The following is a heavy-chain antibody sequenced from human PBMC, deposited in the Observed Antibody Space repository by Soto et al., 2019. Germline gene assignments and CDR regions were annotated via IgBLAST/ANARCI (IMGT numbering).Heavy chain of an antibody. D-gene: IGHD3-3*01. CDR3: ARGAFGVAPDY. V-gene: IGHV1-69*06. Sequence: SVKVSCKTSGGTFSSYAISWVRQAPGQGLEWMGGIIPIFGTANYAQKFQGRVTITADKSTSTAYMELSSLRSEDTAVYYCARGAFGVAPDYWGQGTLVTVSS. CDR1: GGTFSSYA. J-gene: IGHJ4*02. CDR2: IIPIFGTA.